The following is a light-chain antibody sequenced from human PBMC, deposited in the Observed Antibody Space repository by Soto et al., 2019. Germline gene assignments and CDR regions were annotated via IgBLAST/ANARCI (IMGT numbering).Light chain of an antibody. J-gene: IGLJ3*02. CDR3: ETGDSNTRV. CDR2: LEGSGSY. CDR1: SGHSSYI. Sequence: QSVLPQSSSASASLGSSVKLTCTLSSGHSSYIIAWHQQQPGKAPRYLMKLEGSGSYNKRSGVPDRFSGSSSGADRYLTISNLRVEDEADYYCETGDSNTRVFGGGTTLTVL. V-gene: IGLV4-60*02.